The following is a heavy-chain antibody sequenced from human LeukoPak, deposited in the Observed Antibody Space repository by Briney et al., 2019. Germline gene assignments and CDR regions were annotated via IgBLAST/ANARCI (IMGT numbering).Heavy chain of an antibody. CDR2: FTPMFRTA. V-gene: IGHV1-69*05. J-gene: IGHJ6*03. D-gene: IGHD1-1*01. CDR3: ARTQGSVMDLWKRFHYHYMDV. CDR1: GGTFSNSG. Sequence: GASVTVSCKASGGTFSNSGISWVRQAPGQGLEWVGGFTPMFRTASYAPKFQGRVTMTTDESTSTAYMELSGLRSEDTAFYYCARTQGSVMDLWKRFHYHYMDVWGKGTTVTVSS.